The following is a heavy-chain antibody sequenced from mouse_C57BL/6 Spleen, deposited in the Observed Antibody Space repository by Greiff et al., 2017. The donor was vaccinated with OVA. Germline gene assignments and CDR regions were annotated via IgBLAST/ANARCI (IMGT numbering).Heavy chain of an antibody. CDR1: GYTFTDYY. CDR3: ARDYYGSTGDLAY. D-gene: IGHD1-1*01. CDR2: INPNNGGT. Sequence: EVQLQQSGPELVKPGASVKISCKASGYTFTDYYMNWVKQSHGKSLEWIGDINPNNGGTSYNQKFKGKATLTVDKSSSTAYMELRSLTSEDSAVYDCARDYYGSTGDLAYWGQGTLVTVSA. V-gene: IGHV1-26*01. J-gene: IGHJ3*01.